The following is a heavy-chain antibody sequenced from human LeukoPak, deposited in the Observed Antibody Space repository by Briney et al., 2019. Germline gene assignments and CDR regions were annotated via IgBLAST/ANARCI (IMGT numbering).Heavy chain of an antibody. CDR1: GFTFGSYA. D-gene: IGHD4-17*01. CDR3: ARGQVHGDYPRVFDY. J-gene: IGHJ4*02. CDR2: ISYDGSNK. Sequence: GGSLRLSCAASGFTFGSYAMHWVRQAPGKGLEWVAVISYDGSNKYYADSVKGRFTTSRDKSANTLYLQMNSLRSEDTAMYHCARGQVHGDYPRVFDYWGQGALVTVSS. V-gene: IGHV3-30-3*01.